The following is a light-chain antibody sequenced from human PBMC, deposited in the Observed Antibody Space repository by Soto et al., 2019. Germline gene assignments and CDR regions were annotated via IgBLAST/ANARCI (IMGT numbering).Light chain of an antibody. CDR1: QGISSY. CDR3: QQLNTFPVT. V-gene: IGKV1-9*01. J-gene: IGKJ5*01. CDR2: ASS. Sequence: DIQLTQSPSFLSASVGDRVTISCRASQGISSYLAWYQQTPGKAPKLLIYASSTLQSSVPSRFSGSGSGTEFTLTIGSLQPEDFATYYCQQLNTFPVTFGQGTRLDI.